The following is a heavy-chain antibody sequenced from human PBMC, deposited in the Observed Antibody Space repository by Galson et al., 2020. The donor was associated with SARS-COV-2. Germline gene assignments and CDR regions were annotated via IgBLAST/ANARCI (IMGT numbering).Heavy chain of an antibody. V-gene: IGHV1-24*01. CDR2: FDPEDGET. Sequence: ASVKVSCKVSGYTLTELSMHWVRQAPGKGLEWLGGFDPEDGETIYAQKFQGRVTMTEDTSTDTAYMELSSLRSEDTAVYYCATARPVGAPNWVDPWGQGTLVTVSS. CDR3: ATARPVGAPNWVDP. D-gene: IGHD1-26*01. J-gene: IGHJ5*02. CDR1: GYTLTELS.